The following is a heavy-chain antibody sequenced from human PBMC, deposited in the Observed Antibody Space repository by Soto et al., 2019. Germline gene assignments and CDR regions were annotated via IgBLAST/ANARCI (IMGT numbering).Heavy chain of an antibody. Sequence: EVQLLESGGGLVQPGGSLRLSCAASEFTFSTYAMSWVRQAPGKGLEWVSAIGGSGSKTYYADSVKGRFTISRDNSKNTLYLQMNSLRAEDTAVYYCAKEPRSNGYFGLWGRGTLVTVSS. CDR2: IGGSGSKT. J-gene: IGHJ2*01. CDR1: EFTFSTYA. D-gene: IGHD3-16*01. V-gene: IGHV3-23*01. CDR3: AKEPRSNGYFGL.